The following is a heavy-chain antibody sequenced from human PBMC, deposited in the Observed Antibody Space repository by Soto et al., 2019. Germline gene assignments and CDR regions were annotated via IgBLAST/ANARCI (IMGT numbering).Heavy chain of an antibody. Sequence: PGESLKISCKASGYRFTSSWIGWVRQMPGKGLEWVGIIYPGDSDTRYRPSFQGQVTISADKSSSTAYLQWNSLQASDTAMYYCARLPGIVAPGTVFLDNWGQGTMVTVSS. CDR3: ARLPGIVAPGTVFLDN. CDR2: IYPGDSDT. D-gene: IGHD1-1*01. CDR1: GYRFTSSW. V-gene: IGHV5-51*01. J-gene: IGHJ1*01.